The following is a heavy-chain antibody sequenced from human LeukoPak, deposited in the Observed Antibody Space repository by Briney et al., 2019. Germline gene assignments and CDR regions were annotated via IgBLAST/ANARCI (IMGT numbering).Heavy chain of an antibody. D-gene: IGHD1-7*01. Sequence: GGSLRLSCAASHFTFTNRWMNWVRQAPGKGLEWVGRIASNTDGGTTDYAAPVKGRFTISRDDSKNALCLQMNSLKTEDTALYYCTTRTTTTIYWGQGTLVTVSS. CDR2: IASNTDGGTT. V-gene: IGHV3-15*07. J-gene: IGHJ4*02. CDR1: HFTFTNRW. CDR3: TTRTTTTIY.